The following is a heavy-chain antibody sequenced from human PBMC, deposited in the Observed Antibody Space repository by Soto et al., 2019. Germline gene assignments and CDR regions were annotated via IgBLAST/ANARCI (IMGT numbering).Heavy chain of an antibody. CDR2: IYDSGSP. CDR1: GGSISSDGDYYR. J-gene: IGHJ4*02. V-gene: IGHV4-31*03. CDR3: ARVRENYFDS. Sequence: SETLSLTCTVSGGSISSDGDYYRWSWIRQHPGKGLEWIGYIYDSGSPYYHPSLESRVTVSVDTSKKQFSLKLSSLTAADTAVYYCARVRENYFDSWGQGILVTVSS.